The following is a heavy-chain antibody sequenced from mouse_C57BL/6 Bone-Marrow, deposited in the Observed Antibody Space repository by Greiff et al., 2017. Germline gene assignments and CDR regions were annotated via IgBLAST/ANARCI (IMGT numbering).Heavy chain of an antibody. CDR3: AKQGYYAMDY. CDR2: ISSGGSYT. J-gene: IGHJ4*01. CDR1: GFTFSSYG. V-gene: IGHV5-6*01. Sequence: EVKLVESGGDLVKPGGSLKLSCAASGFTFSSYGMSWVRQTPDKRLEWVATISSGGSYTDYTDSVKGRFTISRDNAKNTLYLQMSSLKSADTAMYYCAKQGYYAMDYWGQGTSVTVSS.